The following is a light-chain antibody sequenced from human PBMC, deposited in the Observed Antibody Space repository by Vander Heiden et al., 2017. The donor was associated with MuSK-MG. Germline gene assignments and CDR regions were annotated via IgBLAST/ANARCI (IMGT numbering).Light chain of an antibody. Sequence: QSALTQPASVSGSPGQSITISCTGTSSDVGGYKYVSWYQQHPGKAPRRMMVDVSVRPSGVSNRVSASKSGNNASPNTSGLQAEDEADDYCSSYTSSSTGVFGTGTKLTVL. CDR1: SSDVGGYKY. CDR3: SSYTSSSTGV. J-gene: IGLJ1*01. CDR2: DVS. V-gene: IGLV2-14*03.